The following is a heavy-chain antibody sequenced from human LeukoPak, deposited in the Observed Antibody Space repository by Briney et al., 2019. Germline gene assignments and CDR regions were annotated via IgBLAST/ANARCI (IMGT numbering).Heavy chain of an antibody. CDR2: IIPIFGTA. D-gene: IGHD1-1*01. V-gene: IGHV1-69*01. Sequence: VASVKVSCKASAGTFSSYAISWVRQAPGQGLEWMGGIIPIFGTANYAQKFQGRVTITADESTSTAYMELSSLRSEDTAVYYCARTTGTTISSGFDYWGQGTLVTVSS. CDR1: AGTFSSYA. J-gene: IGHJ4*02. CDR3: ARTTGTTISSGFDY.